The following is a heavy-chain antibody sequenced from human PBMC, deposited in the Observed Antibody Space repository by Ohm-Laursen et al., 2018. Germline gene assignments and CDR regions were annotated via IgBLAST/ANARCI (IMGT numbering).Heavy chain of an antibody. CDR1: GYTFSDFY. CDR3: ATEKADCSGGSCYSHNFDY. J-gene: IGHJ4*02. Sequence: GASVKVSCNASGYTFSDFYIHWFRQAPIEGLEWMGWINPNTGGTNYAQNFQGRVTMTRDTSISTAYMELSRLRSDDTALYYCATEKADCSGGSCYSHNFDYWGQGTLVTVSS. V-gene: IGHV1-2*02. D-gene: IGHD2-15*01. CDR2: INPNTGGT.